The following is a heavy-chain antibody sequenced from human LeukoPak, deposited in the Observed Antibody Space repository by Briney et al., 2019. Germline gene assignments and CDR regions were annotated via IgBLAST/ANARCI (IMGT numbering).Heavy chain of an antibody. Sequence: GGSLRLSCAASGFTFSSYEMNWVRQAPGKGLEWVSYISSSGSTIYYADSVKGRFTISRDNSKNTLYLQMNSLRAEDTAVYYCAKVYYYDSSGYYYAPYFDYWGQGALVTVSS. CDR2: ISSSGSTI. J-gene: IGHJ4*02. CDR3: AKVYYYDSSGYYYAPYFDY. V-gene: IGHV3-48*03. CDR1: GFTFSSYE. D-gene: IGHD3-22*01.